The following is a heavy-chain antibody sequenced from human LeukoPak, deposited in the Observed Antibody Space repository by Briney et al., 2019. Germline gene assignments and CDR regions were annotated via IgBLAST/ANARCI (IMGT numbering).Heavy chain of an antibody. CDR2: IIPIFGTA. D-gene: IGHD2-2*01. J-gene: IGHJ5*02. Sequence: ASVKVSCKASGGTFSSYAISWVRQAPGQGLEWMGGIIPIFGTANYAQKFQGRVTITADESTSTAYMELSRLRSEDTAVYYCARGRYCSSTSCLNWFDPWGQGTLVTVSS. CDR1: GGTFSSYA. CDR3: ARGRYCSSTSCLNWFDP. V-gene: IGHV1-69*13.